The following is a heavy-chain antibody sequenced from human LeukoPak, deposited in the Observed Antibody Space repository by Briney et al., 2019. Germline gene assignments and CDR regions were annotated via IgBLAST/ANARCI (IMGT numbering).Heavy chain of an antibody. J-gene: IGHJ4*02. CDR2: IKQDASEE. CDR3: VRDRGRASVDY. V-gene: IGHV3-7*01. D-gene: IGHD1-26*01. Sequence: GGSLRLSCAASGFTFAGYWISWVRQAPGKGLEWVANIKQDASEEYYVDSVKGRFTISRDNAKNSLYLQMNSLRAEDTAVYYCVRDRGRASVDYWGQGTLVTVFS. CDR1: GFTFAGYW.